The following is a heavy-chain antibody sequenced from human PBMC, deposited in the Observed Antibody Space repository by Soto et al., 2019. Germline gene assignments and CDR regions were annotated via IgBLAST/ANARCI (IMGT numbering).Heavy chain of an antibody. CDR1: GGSVRSESYY. J-gene: IGHJ5*02. Sequence: PSETLSLTCTVSGGSVRSESYYWSWFRQPPGKGLEWIGYIHYGGSSDYNPSLKTRVTISVDTSKNQFSLELSSVTAADTAVYYCARSLNTWRQRTLVTVSS. CDR3: ARSLNT. CDR2: IHYGGSS. V-gene: IGHV4-61*01.